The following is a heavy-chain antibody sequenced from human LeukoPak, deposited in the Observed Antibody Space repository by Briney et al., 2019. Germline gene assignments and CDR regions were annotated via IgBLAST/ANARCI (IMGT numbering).Heavy chain of an antibody. D-gene: IGHD5-12*01. CDR1: GDSISSHY. V-gene: IGHV4-59*11. CDR2: VHYSGIT. CDR3: ARDTYDYYLNP. Sequence: SETLSLTCTVSGDSISSHYWNWIRQPPGKGLEWIGCVHYSGITYYNSSLKSRVAISVDTSKKQFSLILNSVTAADTAVYYCARDTYDYYLNPWGQGTLVTVSS. J-gene: IGHJ5*02.